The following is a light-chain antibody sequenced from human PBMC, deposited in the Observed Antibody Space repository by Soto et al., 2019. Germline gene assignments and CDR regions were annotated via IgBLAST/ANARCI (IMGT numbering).Light chain of an antibody. Sequence: DIVMTQSPDSLAVSLGERATIHCKSSQSVLYSSNNKNYLGWYQQKPGQAPKLLIYWASTRESGVPDRFSGSGSGTDFTLTISSLQAEDVGIYYCQQYYSTPLTFGGGTKVEIK. V-gene: IGKV4-1*01. CDR1: QSVLYSSNNKNY. CDR2: WAS. J-gene: IGKJ4*01. CDR3: QQYYSTPLT.